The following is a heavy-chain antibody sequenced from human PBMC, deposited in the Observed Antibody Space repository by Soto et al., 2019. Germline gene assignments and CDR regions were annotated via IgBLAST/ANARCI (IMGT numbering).Heavy chain of an antibody. CDR3: ARDRRVHNWNFDAFDI. Sequence: GASVKVSCKASGFTFTSSAMHWVRQARGQRLEWIGWIVVGSGNTKYAQKFKERLTITRDMSTSTAYMELSSLRSEDTAVYYCARDRRVHNWNFDAFDIWGQGAMVTVSS. CDR2: IVVGSGNT. CDR1: GFTFTSSA. V-gene: IGHV1-58*02. D-gene: IGHD1-1*01. J-gene: IGHJ3*02.